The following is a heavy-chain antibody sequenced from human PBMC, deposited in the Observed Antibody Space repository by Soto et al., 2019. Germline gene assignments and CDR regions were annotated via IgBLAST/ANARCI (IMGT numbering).Heavy chain of an antibody. J-gene: IGHJ6*02. D-gene: IGHD2-21*02. CDR1: GGSISGYY. CDR3: ARDLWGYCGTDCYPLDV. CDR2: MYNTGST. Sequence: QVQLQESGPGLVKPSETLSLTCTVSGGSISGYYWSWIRQPPGKGLEWIGYMYNTGSTFYNPPFKSRVTISVDTSKNQFSLKLNSVTAADTAVYYCARDLWGYCGTDCYPLDVWGQGTTVTVSS. V-gene: IGHV4-59*01.